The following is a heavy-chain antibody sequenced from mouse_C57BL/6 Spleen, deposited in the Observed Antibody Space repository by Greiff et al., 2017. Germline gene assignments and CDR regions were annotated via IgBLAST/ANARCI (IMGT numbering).Heavy chain of an antibody. V-gene: IGHV10-3*01. CDR3: VRAGYDYDVGEPGFAY. J-gene: IGHJ3*01. D-gene: IGHD2-4*01. CDR1: GFTFNTYA. CDR2: IRSKSSNYAT. Sequence: EVQRVESGGGLVQPKGSLKLSCAASGFTFNTYAMHWVRQAPGKGLEWVARIRSKSSNYATYYADSVKDRFTISRDDSQSMLYLQMNNLKAEDTAMYYCVRAGYDYDVGEPGFAYWGQGTLVTVSA.